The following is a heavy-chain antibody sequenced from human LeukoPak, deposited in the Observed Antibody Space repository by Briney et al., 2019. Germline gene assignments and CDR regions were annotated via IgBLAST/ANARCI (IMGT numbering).Heavy chain of an antibody. CDR2: ISGSGGST. V-gene: IGHV3-23*01. D-gene: IGHD3-10*01. CDR1: GFTFSSYA. J-gene: IGHJ5*02. Sequence: GGSLRLSCAASGFTFSSYAMSWVRQAPGKGLEWVSAISGSGGSTYYADSVKGRFTISRDNSKNTLYLQMNSLRAEDTAVYYCAKTDSVLLWFGESNWFDPWGQGTLVTVSS. CDR3: AKTDSVLLWFGESNWFDP.